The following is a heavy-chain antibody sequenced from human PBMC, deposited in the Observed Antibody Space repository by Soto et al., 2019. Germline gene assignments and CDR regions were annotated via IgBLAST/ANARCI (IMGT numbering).Heavy chain of an antibody. CDR2: ISSSSSTI. Sequence: GGSLRLSCAASGFTFSSYSMNWVRQAPGKGLEWVSYISSSSSTIYYADSVKGRFTISRDNAKNSLYLQMNSLRAEDTAVYYCARDRLFGVVIYDYWGQGTLVTVSS. CDR1: GFTFSSYS. V-gene: IGHV3-48*01. D-gene: IGHD3-3*01. CDR3: ARDRLFGVVIYDY. J-gene: IGHJ4*02.